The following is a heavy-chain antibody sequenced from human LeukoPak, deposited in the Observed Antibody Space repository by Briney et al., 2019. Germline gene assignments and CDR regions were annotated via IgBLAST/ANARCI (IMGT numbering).Heavy chain of an antibody. CDR1: GFTFGNYW. Sequence: PGGSLRLSCAASGFTFGNYWMSWVRQAPGKGLEWVANIKQDGSEKNYVGSVEGRFTISRDNTKNSLYLQMNSLRAEDTAVYYCAKEGSYCGGDCFDYWGQGTLVTVSS. CDR3: AKEGSYCGGDCFDY. CDR2: IKQDGSEK. V-gene: IGHV3-7*01. J-gene: IGHJ4*02. D-gene: IGHD2-21*01.